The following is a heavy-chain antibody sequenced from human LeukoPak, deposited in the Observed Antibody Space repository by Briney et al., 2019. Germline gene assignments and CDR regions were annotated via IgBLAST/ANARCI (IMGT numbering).Heavy chain of an antibody. Sequence: NPGGSLRLSCAPSGFTFSSYSMNWVRQAPGKGLEWVSSISSSSSYIYYADSVKGRFTISRDNAKNSLYLQMNSLRAEDTAVYYCARDPPVEYYYDSSGYAFDIWGQGTMVTVPS. V-gene: IGHV3-21*01. CDR2: ISSSSSYI. CDR3: ARDPPVEYYYDSSGYAFDI. CDR1: GFTFSSYS. D-gene: IGHD3-22*01. J-gene: IGHJ3*02.